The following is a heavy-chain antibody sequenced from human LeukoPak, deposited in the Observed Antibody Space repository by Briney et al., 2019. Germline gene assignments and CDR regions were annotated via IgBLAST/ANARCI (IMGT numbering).Heavy chain of an antibody. V-gene: IGHV3-7*01. CDR1: GFTFSTYW. Sequence: GGSLRLSCAASGFTFSTYWMSWVRQLPGKGLQWVANINEDGSEKDYVDSVKGRFTISRDNAKNALYLQMDSLRAEDTAVYYCARDYGDRLGYFDYWGQGTLVTVSS. CDR2: INEDGSEK. J-gene: IGHJ4*02. CDR3: ARDYGDRLGYFDY. D-gene: IGHD4-17*01.